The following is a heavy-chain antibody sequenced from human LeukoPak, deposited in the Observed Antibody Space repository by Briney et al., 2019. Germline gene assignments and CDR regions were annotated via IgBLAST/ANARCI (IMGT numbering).Heavy chain of an antibody. CDR3: ARGGGVLTYYDFWSGYSPDYFDY. V-gene: IGHV3-7*01. Sequence: PGGSLRLSCAASGFTFSSYWMSWVRQAPGKGLEWVANIKQDGSEKYYVDSVKGRFTISRDNAKNSLYLQMNSLRAEDTAVYYCARGGGVLTYYDFWSGYSPDYFDYWGQGTLVTVSS. D-gene: IGHD3-3*01. CDR1: GFTFSSYW. J-gene: IGHJ4*02. CDR2: IKQDGSEK.